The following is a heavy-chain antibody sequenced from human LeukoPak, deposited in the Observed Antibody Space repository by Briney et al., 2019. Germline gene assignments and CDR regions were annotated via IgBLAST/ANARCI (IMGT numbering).Heavy chain of an antibody. CDR2: IIPIFGIA. CDR1: GGTFGSYA. D-gene: IGHD6-13*01. V-gene: IGHV1-69*04. Sequence: SVKVSCKASGGTFGSYAISWVRQAPGQGLEWMGRIIPIFGIANYAQKFQGRVTITADKSTSAAYMELSSLRSEDTAVYYCAREESGYSSSWGDYWGQGTLVTVSS. CDR3: AREESGYSSSWGDY. J-gene: IGHJ4*02.